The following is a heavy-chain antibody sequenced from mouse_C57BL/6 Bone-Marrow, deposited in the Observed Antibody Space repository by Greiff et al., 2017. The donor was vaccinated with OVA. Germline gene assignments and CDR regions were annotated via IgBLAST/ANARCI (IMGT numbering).Heavy chain of an antibody. CDR2: IYPGNSDT. Sequence: EVQLQESGTVLARPGASVKMSCKTSGYTFTSYWMHWVKQRPGQGLEWIGAIYPGNSDTSYNQKFKGKAKLTAVTSASTAYMELSSLTNEDSAVYYCTRRVYDGYYHYWYFDVWGTGTTVTVSS. CDR3: TRRVYDGYYHYWYFDV. V-gene: IGHV1-5*01. J-gene: IGHJ1*03. CDR1: GYTFTSYW. D-gene: IGHD2-3*01.